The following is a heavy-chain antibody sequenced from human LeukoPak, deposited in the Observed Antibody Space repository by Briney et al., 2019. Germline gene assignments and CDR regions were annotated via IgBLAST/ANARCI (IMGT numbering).Heavy chain of an antibody. J-gene: IGHJ4*02. Sequence: SETLSLTCTVSGYSISSGYYWGWIRQPPGKGLEWIGSIYHSGSTYYNPSLKSRVTISVDTSKNQFSLKLSSVTAADTAVYYCARFKRDTAMAYLDYWGQGTLVTVSS. CDR2: IYHSGST. V-gene: IGHV4-38-2*02. CDR1: GYSISSGYY. D-gene: IGHD5-18*01. CDR3: ARFKRDTAMAYLDY.